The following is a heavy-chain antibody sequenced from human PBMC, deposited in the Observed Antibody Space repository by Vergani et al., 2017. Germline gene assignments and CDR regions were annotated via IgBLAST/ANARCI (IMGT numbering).Heavy chain of an antibody. CDR2: IYSTGTT. Sequence: QVQLQESGPGLVKPSQTLSLTCSVSGVSISSCGYYWNWIRQHPGKGLEWIGYIYSTGTTNHNPSLRRRITMSVDTSKNLFSLKLNSVTAADTAVYYCPKMGGYDEGDAFRIGYFDSWGQGILVTVSS. D-gene: IGHD3-22*01. J-gene: IGHJ4*02. V-gene: IGHV4-31*03. CDR1: GVSISSCGYY. CDR3: PKMGGYDEGDAFRIGYFDS.